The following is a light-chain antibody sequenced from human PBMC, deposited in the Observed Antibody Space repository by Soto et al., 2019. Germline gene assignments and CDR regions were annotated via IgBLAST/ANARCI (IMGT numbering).Light chain of an antibody. CDR1: RSDIGGYNF. Sequence: QSALTQPRSVSGSPGQSVTISCTGTRSDIGGYNFVSWYQQHPGQAPKLIIYDVIKRPSGVPDRFSGSKSGNTASLTISGLQAEDEADYYCSSYTSSSTDVVFGGGTKVTVL. CDR3: SSYTSSSTDVV. J-gene: IGLJ2*01. CDR2: DVI. V-gene: IGLV2-11*01.